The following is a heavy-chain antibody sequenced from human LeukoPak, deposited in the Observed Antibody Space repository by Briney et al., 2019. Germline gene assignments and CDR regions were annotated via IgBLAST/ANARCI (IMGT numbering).Heavy chain of an antibody. Sequence: SETLSLTCAVYGGSFSGYCWSWIRQPPGKGLEWIGGINHSGSTNYNPSLKSRVTISVDTSKNQFSLKLSSVTAADTAVYYCARGRSYWGQGTLVTVSS. CDR2: INHSGST. V-gene: IGHV4-34*01. CDR3: ARGRSY. J-gene: IGHJ4*02. CDR1: GGSFSGYC.